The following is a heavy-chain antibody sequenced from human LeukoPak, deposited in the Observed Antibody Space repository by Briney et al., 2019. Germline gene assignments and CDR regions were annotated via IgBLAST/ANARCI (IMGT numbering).Heavy chain of an antibody. D-gene: IGHD6-19*01. V-gene: IGHV3-20*04. Sequence: GGSLRHSCADSGLIFDDYGMSLFRQAPGKGLELISGINWNGGSTGYADSVKGRFTISRDNAKNSLFLQMNSLRAEDTAMYYCARGPWSGSGWYFGYWGQGTLVTVSS. CDR1: GLIFDDYG. CDR3: ARGPWSGSGWYFGY. J-gene: IGHJ4*02. CDR2: INWNGGST.